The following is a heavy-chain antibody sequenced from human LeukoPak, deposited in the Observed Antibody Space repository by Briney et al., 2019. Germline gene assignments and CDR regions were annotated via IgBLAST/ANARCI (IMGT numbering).Heavy chain of an antibody. Sequence: ASVKVSCKASGYTFTGYYMHWVRQAPGQGLEWMGIINPSGGSTSYAQKFQGRVTMTRDMSTSTAYMELSSLRSEDTAVYYCASVDLGGQHQLAAYFDYWGQGTLVTVSS. J-gene: IGHJ4*02. V-gene: IGHV1-46*01. CDR2: INPSGGST. D-gene: IGHD6-13*01. CDR1: GYTFTGYY. CDR3: ASVDLGGQHQLAAYFDY.